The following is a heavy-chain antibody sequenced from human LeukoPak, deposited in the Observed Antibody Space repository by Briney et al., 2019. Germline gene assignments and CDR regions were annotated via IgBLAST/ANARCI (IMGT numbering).Heavy chain of an antibody. D-gene: IGHD1-1*01. J-gene: IGHJ6*02. CDR3: AWTRTTGTTRYFYYVLDV. V-gene: IGHV6-1*01. CDR2: TYYRSKWYS. CDR1: GDSVSSNSAA. Sequence: SQTLSLTCAISGDSVSSNSAAWNWIRQSPSRGLEWLRRTYYRSKWYSDYAVSVRSRVTISPDTSKNQFSLQLSSVTPEDTGVYYCAWTRTTGTTRYFYYVLDVWGQGTTVTVSS.